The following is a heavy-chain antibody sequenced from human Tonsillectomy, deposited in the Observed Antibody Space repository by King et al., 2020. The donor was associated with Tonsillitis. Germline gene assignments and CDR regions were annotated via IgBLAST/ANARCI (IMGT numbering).Heavy chain of an antibody. J-gene: IGHJ6*02. CDR3: ARGVKSYGYPGDGMDV. Sequence: QLVQSGGGLVQPGGSLRLSCAASGFTFSSYWMSWVRQAPGKGLEWVANIKQDGSEKYYVDSVKGRFTISRDNAKNSLYLQMNSLRAADTAVYYCARGVKSYGYPGDGMDVWGQGTTVTVPS. CDR1: GFTFSSYW. CDR2: IKQDGSEK. V-gene: IGHV3-7*01. D-gene: IGHD5-18*01.